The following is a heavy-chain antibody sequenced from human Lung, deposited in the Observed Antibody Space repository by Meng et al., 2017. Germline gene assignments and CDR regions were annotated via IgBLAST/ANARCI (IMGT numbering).Heavy chain of an antibody. D-gene: IGHD2-21*01. CDR2: INPNSGGT. V-gene: IGHV1-2*06. Sequence: QVQLVQSGADVKKPGASVKVSCKASGYTFTAYYIHWVRQAPGQGLEWMGRINPNSGGTNFAQKFQGRVIMTRDTSISTAYMELSSLGFDDTAVYYCAKALGWGSSPDYWARESWSPSPQ. J-gene: IGHJ4*02. CDR3: AKALGWGSSPDY. CDR1: GYTFTAYY.